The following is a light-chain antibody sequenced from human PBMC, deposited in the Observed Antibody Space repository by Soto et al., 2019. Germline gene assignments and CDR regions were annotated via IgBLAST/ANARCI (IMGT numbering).Light chain of an antibody. CDR3: MQTMEVPRSFT. CDR2: EVS. J-gene: IGKJ3*01. V-gene: IGKV2D-29*01. Sequence: IVMTQTPLSLSVTPGQPASISCKSSQSPLHTDGRTYLYWYLQKPGQPPQLLIHEVSNRFSGVPDRFTGSGSGTDFTLKISRVEAEDVGVYYCMQTMEVPRSFTFGPGTRVDLK. CDR1: QSPLHTDGRTY.